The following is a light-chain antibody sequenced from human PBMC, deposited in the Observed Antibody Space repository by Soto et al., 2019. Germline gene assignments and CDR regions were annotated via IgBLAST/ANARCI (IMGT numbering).Light chain of an antibody. V-gene: IGKV3-15*01. J-gene: IGKJ4*01. CDR1: QSVSSS. CDR2: AAS. Sequence: EIVMTQSPATLSVSPGERVTLSCRASQSVSSSLAWYQQKPGQAPRLLIYAASSRGTGVPARFSGSGSGTEFTLTISSLQSEDFAVYYCQQYNNWVTFGGGTQVEIK. CDR3: QQYNNWVT.